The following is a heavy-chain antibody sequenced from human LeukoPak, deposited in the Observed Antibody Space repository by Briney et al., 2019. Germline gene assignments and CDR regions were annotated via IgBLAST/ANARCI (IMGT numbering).Heavy chain of an antibody. Sequence: PSETLSLTCTVSGGSTSSGGYYWSWIRQHPGKGLEWIGYIYYSGSTYYNPSLKSRVTISVDTSKNQFSLKLSSVTAADTAVYYCARGFSRGYCSSTSCYPWFDPWGQGTLVTVSS. CDR3: ARGFSRGYCSSTSCYPWFDP. V-gene: IGHV4-31*03. CDR2: IYYSGST. D-gene: IGHD2-2*01. J-gene: IGHJ5*02. CDR1: GGSTSSGGYY.